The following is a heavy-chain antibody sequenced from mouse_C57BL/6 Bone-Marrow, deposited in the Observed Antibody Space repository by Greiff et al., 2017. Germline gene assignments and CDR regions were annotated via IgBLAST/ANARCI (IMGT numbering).Heavy chain of an antibody. CDR1: GFTFSSYG. CDR3: ARLPYYLDY. V-gene: IGHV5-6*01. J-gene: IGHJ2*01. CDR2: ISSGGSYT. Sequence: EVKLVESGGDLVKPGGSLKLSCAASGFTFSSYGMSWVRQTPDKRLEWVGTISSGGSYTYYPDSVKGRFTITRDNAKNTVYLHISSLKSEDTAMYYCARLPYYLDYWGQGTTLTVSS.